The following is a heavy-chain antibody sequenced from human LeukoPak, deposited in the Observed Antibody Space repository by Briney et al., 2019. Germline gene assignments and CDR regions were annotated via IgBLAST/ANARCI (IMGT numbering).Heavy chain of an antibody. CDR3: AKSYDFWSGYQYYFDY. Sequence: GGSLRLFCAASGFTFSSCAMSWVREARGKGLKWVSAISGSGGSTYYADSVKGRFTISRDNSKNTLYLQMNSLRAEDTAVYYCAKSYDFWSGYQYYFDYWGQGTLVTVSS. CDR1: GFTFSSCA. V-gene: IGHV3-23*01. D-gene: IGHD3-3*01. CDR2: ISGSGGST. J-gene: IGHJ4*02.